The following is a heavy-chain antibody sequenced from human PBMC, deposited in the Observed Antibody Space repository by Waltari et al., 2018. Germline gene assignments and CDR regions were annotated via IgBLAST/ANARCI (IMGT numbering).Heavy chain of an antibody. CDR1: GGTFSSYA. CDR2: IIPIFGTA. D-gene: IGHD2-15*01. CDR3: ARVAGDCSGGSCYGGEPNWFDP. Sequence: QVQLVQSGAEVKKPGSSVKVSCKASGGTFSSYAISWVRQAPGQGLEWMGGIIPIFGTANYAQNFQGRVTITADESTSTAYRELSSLRSEDTAVYYCARVAGDCSGGSCYGGEPNWFDPWGQGTLVTVSS. J-gene: IGHJ5*02. V-gene: IGHV1-69*01.